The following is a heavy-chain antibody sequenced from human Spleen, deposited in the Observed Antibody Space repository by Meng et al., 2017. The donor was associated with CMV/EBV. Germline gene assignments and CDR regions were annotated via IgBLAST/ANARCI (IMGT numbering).Heavy chain of an antibody. V-gene: IGHV4-59*01. D-gene: IGHD3-16*01. CDR3: ARDLGSFDY. CDR2: FYYRGNN. J-gene: IGHJ4*02. CDR1: GASISSSS. Sequence: GSLRLSCSVSGASISSSSWSWIRQPPGKGLEWIGFFYYRGNNNYNPSLRSRVTISIDTSKNLISLKLTSATTGDTAVYYCARDLGSFDYWGQGILVTVSS.